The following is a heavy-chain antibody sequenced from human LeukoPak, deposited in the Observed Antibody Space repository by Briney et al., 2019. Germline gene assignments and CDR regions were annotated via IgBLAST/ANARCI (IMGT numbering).Heavy chain of an antibody. J-gene: IGHJ3*02. CDR1: GFAFSSFA. CDR3: AGESFDI. CDR2: ISKDGSNN. V-gene: IGHV3-30*04. Sequence: GGSLRLYCAASGFAFSSFAMDWVRQAPGKGLEWVAVISKDGSNNNYADSVKGRFTISRDNSKNALYPQMNSLRAEDSAVYYCAGESFDIWGQGTMVTVPS.